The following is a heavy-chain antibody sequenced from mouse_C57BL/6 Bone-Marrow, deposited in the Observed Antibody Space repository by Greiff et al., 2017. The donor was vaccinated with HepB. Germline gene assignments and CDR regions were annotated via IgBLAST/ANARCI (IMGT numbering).Heavy chain of an antibody. Sequence: QVHVKQSGAELAKPGASVKLSCKASGYTFTSYWMHWVKQRPGQGLEWIGYINPSSGYTNYNQKFKDTATLTADKSSSTAYMQLSSLTSEDSAVYYGAGRVGSPPGFAYGGPGNLVPVTA. V-gene: IGHV1-7*01. CDR2: INPSSGYT. D-gene: IGHD1-1*01. CDR3: AGRVGSPPGFAY. J-gene: IGHJ3*01. CDR1: GYTFTSYW.